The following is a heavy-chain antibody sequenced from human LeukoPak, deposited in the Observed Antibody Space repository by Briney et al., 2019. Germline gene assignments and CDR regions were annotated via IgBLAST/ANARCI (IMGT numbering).Heavy chain of an antibody. CDR2: MNPNSVNT. Sequence: ASVKVSCKASEYTFTSYDINWVRQATGQGLEWMGWMNPNSVNTDCAQKFQDRVSMTRKTSINTAYMELSSLRSDDTGVYYCAKEGYSNGPDPWGPGSLVTVSS. CDR3: AKEGYSNGPDP. CDR1: EYTFTSYD. D-gene: IGHD5-12*01. V-gene: IGHV1-8*01. J-gene: IGHJ5*02.